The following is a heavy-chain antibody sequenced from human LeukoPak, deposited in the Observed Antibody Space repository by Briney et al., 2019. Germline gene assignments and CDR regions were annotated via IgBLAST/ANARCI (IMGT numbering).Heavy chain of an antibody. CDR3: AKRSCSGGGCNFDY. J-gene: IGHJ4*02. V-gene: IGHV3-23*01. CDR1: GFTFSNYA. CDR2: IGDSGGAT. Sequence: GGSLRLSCAASGFTFSNYAMSWVRQAPGKGLEWVSAIGDSGGATNCEDSVKGRFTISRDNSKNTLYLQMNSLRAEDTAVYYCAKRSCSGGGCNFDYWGQGTLVTVSS. D-gene: IGHD2-15*01.